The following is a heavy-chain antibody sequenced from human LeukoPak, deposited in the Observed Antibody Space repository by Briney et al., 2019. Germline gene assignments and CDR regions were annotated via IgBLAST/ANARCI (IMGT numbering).Heavy chain of an antibody. Sequence: GASVKVSCKASGYTFTSYAISWVRQAPGQGLEWMGRIIPILGIANYAQKFQGRVTITADKSTSTAYMELSSLRSEDTAVYYCARGAVSSGYALFDYWGQGTLVTVSS. V-gene: IGHV1-69*04. CDR3: ARGAVSSGYALFDY. CDR2: IIPILGIA. J-gene: IGHJ4*02. D-gene: IGHD3-22*01. CDR1: GYTFTSYA.